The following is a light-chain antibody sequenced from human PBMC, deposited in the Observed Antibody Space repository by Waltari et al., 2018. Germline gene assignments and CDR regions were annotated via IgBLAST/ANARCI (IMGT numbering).Light chain of an antibody. Sequence: SYELTQPTSVSVAPGQTAHKTSSGYHLAAKSITWYQHMPGQSPVLVIHQHTKRPPGIPERFSGSKSGNTATLTISGTQAGDEADYYCQAWDNTFARVFGGGTKLTVL. V-gene: IGLV3-1*01. CDR1: HLAAKS. CDR2: QHT. J-gene: IGLJ2*01. CDR3: QAWDNTFARV.